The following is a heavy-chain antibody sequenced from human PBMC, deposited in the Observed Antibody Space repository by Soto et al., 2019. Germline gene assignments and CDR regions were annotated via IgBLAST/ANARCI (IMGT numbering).Heavy chain of an antibody. V-gene: IGHV1-46*03. CDR3: ASPSKDY. J-gene: IGHJ4*02. CDR1: GGTFSSYA. CDR2: INPSGGSA. Sequence: ASVKVSCKASGGTFSSYAISWVRQAPGQGLEWMGIINPSGGSASYAQKFQGRVTMTRDTSTSTVYMELSSLRSEDTAVYYCASPSKDYWGQGTLVTVSS.